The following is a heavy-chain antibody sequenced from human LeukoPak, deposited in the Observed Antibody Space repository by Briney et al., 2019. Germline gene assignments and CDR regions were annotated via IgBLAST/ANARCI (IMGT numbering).Heavy chain of an antibody. J-gene: IGHJ4*02. CDR1: GGSISSYY. Sequence: SETLSPTCTVSGGSISSYYWSWIRQPPGKGLEWIGYIYYSGSTNYYPSLKSRVTVSVDTSKNQFSLRLSSVTAADTAVYYCARSAGYYFDYWGQGTLVTVSS. CDR2: IYYSGST. V-gene: IGHV4-59*01. CDR3: ARSAGYYFDY. D-gene: IGHD1-14*01.